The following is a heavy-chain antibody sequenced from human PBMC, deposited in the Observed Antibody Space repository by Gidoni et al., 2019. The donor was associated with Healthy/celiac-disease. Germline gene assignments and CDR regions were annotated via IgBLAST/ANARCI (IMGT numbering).Heavy chain of an antibody. Sequence: QVQLVQSGAEVKKPGSSVTVSCKASGGTFSSYAISWVRQAPGQGLEWMGGIIPIFGTANYAQKFQGRVTITADESTSTAYMELNSLRSEDTAVYYCASASQWVVTPWGHDYWGQGTLVTVSS. CDR1: GGTFSSYA. CDR3: ASASQWVVTPWGHDY. V-gene: IGHV1-69*01. CDR2: IIPIFGTA. J-gene: IGHJ4*02. D-gene: IGHD6-19*01.